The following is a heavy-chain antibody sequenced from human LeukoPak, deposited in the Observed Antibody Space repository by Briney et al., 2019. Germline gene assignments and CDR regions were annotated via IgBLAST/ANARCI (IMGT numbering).Heavy chain of an antibody. CDR3: AKRYYSDSSGYLGSIDQ. Sequence: PGGSLRLSCAASGFSFSDHYMDWVRQAPGKGLEWVSAISGSGDVTYYADSVKGRFTISRDNSKNTLYLQLSSLRAEDTAVYYCAKRYYSDSSGYLGSIDQWGQGTLVTVSS. J-gene: IGHJ4*02. V-gene: IGHV3-23*01. D-gene: IGHD3-22*01. CDR2: ISGSGDVT. CDR1: GFSFSDHY.